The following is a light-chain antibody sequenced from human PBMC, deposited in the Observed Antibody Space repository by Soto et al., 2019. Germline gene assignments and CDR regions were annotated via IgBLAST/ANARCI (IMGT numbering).Light chain of an antibody. J-gene: IGLJ2*01. Sequence: QSALTQPASVSGSPGQSITISCTGISSDVGGYNYVSWYQQRPGKVPKLMIYDVSNRPSGVSNRFSGSKSGSTASLTISGLQAEDEADYYCSSYTSSSVIFGGGTQLTVL. CDR2: DVS. V-gene: IGLV2-14*03. CDR1: SSDVGGYNY. CDR3: SSYTSSSVI.